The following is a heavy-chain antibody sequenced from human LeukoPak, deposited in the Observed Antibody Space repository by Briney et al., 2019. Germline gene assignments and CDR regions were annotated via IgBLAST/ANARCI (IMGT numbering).Heavy chain of an antibody. D-gene: IGHD4-17*01. CDR2: ISAYNGNT. Sequence: ASVKVSCKASGYTFTSYGISWVRQAPGQGLGWMGWISAYNGNTNYAQKLQGRVTMTTDTSTSTAYMELRSLRSDDTAVYYCARAMGNDYGDYDWFDPWGQGTLVTVSS. CDR1: GYTFTSYG. V-gene: IGHV1-18*01. J-gene: IGHJ5*02. CDR3: ARAMGNDYGDYDWFDP.